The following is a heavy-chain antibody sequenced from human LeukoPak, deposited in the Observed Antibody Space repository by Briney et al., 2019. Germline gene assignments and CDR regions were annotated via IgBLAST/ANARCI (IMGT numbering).Heavy chain of an antibody. CDR1: GGSISSYY. CDR3: ARSLGWGFDQPYY. J-gene: IGHJ4*02. Sequence: PSETLSLTCTVSGGSISSYYWSWIRQPPGKGLEWIGYIYYSGSTNYNPSLKSRVTISVDTSKNQFSLKLSSVTAADTAVYYCARSLGWGFDQPYYWGQGTLVTVSS. CDR2: IYYSGST. V-gene: IGHV4-59*08. D-gene: IGHD3-16*01.